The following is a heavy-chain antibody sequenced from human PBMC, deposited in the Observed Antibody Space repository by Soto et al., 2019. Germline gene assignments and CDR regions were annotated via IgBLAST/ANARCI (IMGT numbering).Heavy chain of an antibody. J-gene: IGHJ4*02. CDR3: ARNLFCFTKVCPFDQ. V-gene: IGHV3-21*01. D-gene: IGHD3-16*01. CDR1: GFTFSSYN. Sequence: EVRLVESGGGLVRPGGSLRLSCAASGFTFSSYNFDWVRQAPGKGLEWVASITSRGTSIYYADSVKGRFTISRDNANNSLYLQMNSLRAEDTAVYFCARNLFCFTKVCPFDQWGQGALVSVSS. CDR2: ITSRGTSI.